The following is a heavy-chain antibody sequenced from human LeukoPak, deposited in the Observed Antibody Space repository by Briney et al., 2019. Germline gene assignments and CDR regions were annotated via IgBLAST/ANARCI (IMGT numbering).Heavy chain of an antibody. CDR3: ARNRLPWFGEYVS. V-gene: IGHV1-3*01. CDR2: INAANGNT. CDR1: GYTFSNYT. D-gene: IGHD3-10*01. J-gene: IGHJ5*02. Sequence: GASVKVSCKASGYTFSNYTMHWVRQAPGQRLEWMGWINAANGNTKYSRKFQDRVTIARDTSASTAYMELSSLTSEDTAVYYCARNRLPWFGEYVSWGQGTLVTVSP.